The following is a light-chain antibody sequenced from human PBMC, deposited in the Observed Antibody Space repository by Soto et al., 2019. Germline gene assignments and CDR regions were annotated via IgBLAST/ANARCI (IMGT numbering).Light chain of an antibody. V-gene: IGKV1-9*01. CDR1: QGISNF. CDR2: LAS. J-gene: IGKJ3*01. CDR3: QQLNNFPFT. Sequence: DIQLTQSPSFLSASVGDRVTITCRASQGISNFLAWYQQKPGKAPKLLIYLASTLQSGVPSRFSGSRSGTEFTLTISSLQPEDFATYYCQQLNNFPFTFGPGTKVDIK.